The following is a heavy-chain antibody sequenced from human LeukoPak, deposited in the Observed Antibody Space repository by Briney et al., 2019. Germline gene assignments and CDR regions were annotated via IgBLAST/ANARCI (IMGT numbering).Heavy chain of an antibody. CDR2: INHSGST. Sequence: SETLSLTCAVYGGSFSGYYWSWIRQPPGKGLEWIGEINHSGSTNYNPSLKSRVTISVDTSKDQFSLKLSSVTAADTAVYYCARGQVWNSRIKTSRQHYGMDVWGQGTTVTVSS. CDR1: GGSFSGYY. J-gene: IGHJ6*02. CDR3: ARGQVWNSRIKTSRQHYGMDV. V-gene: IGHV4-34*01. D-gene: IGHD6-13*01.